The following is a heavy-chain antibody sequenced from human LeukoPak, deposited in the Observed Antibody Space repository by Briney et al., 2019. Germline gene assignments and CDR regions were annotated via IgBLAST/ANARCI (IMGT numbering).Heavy chain of an antibody. Sequence: SETLSLTCAVSGGSISSGGYSWSWIRQPPRKGLEWIGYIYHSGSTYYNPSLKSRVTISVDRSKNQFSLKLSSVTAADTAVYYCARTPIGPYGSGTRPTWGQGTLVTVSS. CDR3: ARTPIGPYGSGTRPT. J-gene: IGHJ5*02. V-gene: IGHV4-30-2*01. D-gene: IGHD3-10*01. CDR2: IYHSGST. CDR1: GGSISSGGYS.